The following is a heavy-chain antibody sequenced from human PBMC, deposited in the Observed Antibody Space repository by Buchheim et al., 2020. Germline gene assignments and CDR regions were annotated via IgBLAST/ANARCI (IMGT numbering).Heavy chain of an antibody. V-gene: IGHV4-59*01. CDR2: IYYSGST. D-gene: IGHD5-18*01. CDR3: ARGGYSYDYYFDY. CDR1: GGSINKYY. Sequence: QVQLQESGPGLVKPSETLSLTCTVSGGSINKYYWSWIRQPPGKGLEWIGYIYYSGSTNYNPSLKSRVTISVDPSQNQFSLKLSSVTAADTAVYYCARGGYSYDYYFDYWGQGTL. J-gene: IGHJ4*02.